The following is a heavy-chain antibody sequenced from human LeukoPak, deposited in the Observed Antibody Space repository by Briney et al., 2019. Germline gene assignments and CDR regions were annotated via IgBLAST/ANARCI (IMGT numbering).Heavy chain of an antibody. Sequence: PGGSLRLSCVASGLTFSSYSMNWVRQAPGKGLEWVSSISSTTNYIYDYADSVRGRFTISRDNAKNSLYLQMNSLRAEDTAVYYCARDAKGYCSDGVCADWGQGTLVTVSS. CDR1: GLTFSSYS. CDR2: ISSTTNYI. D-gene: IGHD2-8*01. CDR3: ARDAKGYCSDGVCAD. J-gene: IGHJ4*02. V-gene: IGHV3-21*01.